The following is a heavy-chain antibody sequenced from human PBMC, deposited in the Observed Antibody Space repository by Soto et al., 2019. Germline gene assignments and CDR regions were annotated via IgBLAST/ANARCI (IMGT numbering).Heavy chain of an antibody. D-gene: IGHD3-16*02. CDR3: ARQQRYMATINNDAFDI. CDR2: IYPGGSDT. Sequence: PGESLKISRKGFGFHFKKYWNAWVRQVPGQGREWMGIIYPGGSDTTYSTSFEGEVTISVKKNISTADLELSSLKGSDTARYYCARQQRYMATINNDAFDILGQGTMGTVSS. CDR1: GFHFKKYW. J-gene: IGHJ3*02. V-gene: IGHV5-51*01.